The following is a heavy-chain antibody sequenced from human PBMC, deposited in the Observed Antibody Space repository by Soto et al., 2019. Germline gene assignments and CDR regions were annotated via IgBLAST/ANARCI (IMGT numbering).Heavy chain of an antibody. Sequence: QVQLVQSGAEVKKPGSSVKVSCKASGGTFSSYAISWVRQAPGQGLEWMGGIIPIFGTANYAQKFQGRVTITADKSTSPAYMGLSSLRSEDTAVYYWARDLEVEVGATRAGNWFDPWGQGTLVTVSS. V-gene: IGHV1-69*06. D-gene: IGHD1-26*01. CDR2: IIPIFGTA. J-gene: IGHJ5*02. CDR1: GGTFSSYA. CDR3: ARDLEVEVGATRAGNWFDP.